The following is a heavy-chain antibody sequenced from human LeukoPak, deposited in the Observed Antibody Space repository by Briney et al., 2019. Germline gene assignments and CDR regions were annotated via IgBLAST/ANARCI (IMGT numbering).Heavy chain of an antibody. Sequence: SDTLSLTCAVSGSSISNNALWGWMRQPPGKGLEWIGYIYHSGSTYYNPSLKSRVTMSADTSKNQFSLKLTSVTAVDTAVYYCARMVSGSGTYYFDSWGQGTLVTVSS. CDR1: GSSISNNAL. D-gene: IGHD3-10*01. CDR3: ARMVSGSGTYYFDS. CDR2: IYHSGST. V-gene: IGHV4-28*01. J-gene: IGHJ4*02.